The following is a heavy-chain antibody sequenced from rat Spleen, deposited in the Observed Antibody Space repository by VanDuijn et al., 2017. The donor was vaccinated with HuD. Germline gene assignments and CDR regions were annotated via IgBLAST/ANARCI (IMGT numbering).Heavy chain of an antibody. CDR1: GFSLSNYG. D-gene: IGHD1-1*01. J-gene: IGHJ2*01. Sequence: QVQLKESGPGLVQPSQTLSLTCTVSGFSLSNYGVIWFRQPPGKGLEWMGIIWDNGNTNYNSALKSRLSISRDTSKSQVYLKMDSQQAEDTATYYGASKIYYYSGVDYWGQGVMVTVSS. CDR2: IWDNGNT. V-gene: IGHV2-13*01. CDR3: ASKIYYYSGVDY.